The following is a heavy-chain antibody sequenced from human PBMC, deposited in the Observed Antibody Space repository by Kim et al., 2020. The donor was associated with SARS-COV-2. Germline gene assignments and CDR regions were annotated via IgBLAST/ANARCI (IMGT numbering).Heavy chain of an antibody. Sequence: GGSLRLSCSASGFTFSSYAMHWVRQAPGKGLEYVSGISSNGGSTYYADSVKGRFTISRDNSKNTLYLQMSSLRAEDTAVYYCVKDRAGIAAAVGFDYWGQGTLVTVS. V-gene: IGHV3-64D*09. CDR3: VKDRAGIAAAVGFDY. CDR1: GFTFSSYA. CDR2: ISSNGGST. D-gene: IGHD6-13*01. J-gene: IGHJ4*02.